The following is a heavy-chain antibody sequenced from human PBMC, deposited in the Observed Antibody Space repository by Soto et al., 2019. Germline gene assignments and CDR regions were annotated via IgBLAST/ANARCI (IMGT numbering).Heavy chain of an antibody. CDR1: GFSLSTSGVG. V-gene: IGHV2-5*02. CDR2: IYWDDDK. J-gene: IGHJ5*02. Sequence: QITLKESGPTLVKPTQTLTLTCTFSGFSLSTSGVGVGWIRQPPGKALEWLALIYWDDDKRYSPSLKSRLTITKDPSKNQVVLTLTTMDPVDTATHYCAHGVYSSSWYWFDPWGQGTLVTVSS. D-gene: IGHD6-13*01. CDR3: AHGVYSSSWYWFDP.